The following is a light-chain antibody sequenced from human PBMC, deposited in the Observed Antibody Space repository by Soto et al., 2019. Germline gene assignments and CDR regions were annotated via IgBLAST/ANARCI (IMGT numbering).Light chain of an antibody. Sequence: ERVLTQSPGTLSLSPGERATLSCRASQSVSSSYLAWYQPKPGQAPRLLIYGASSRATGIPDRFRGSGSGTNFTLTISRMQPEDFAVYYCQQYGSSPLTFGGGTKVEI. V-gene: IGKV3-20*01. J-gene: IGKJ4*01. CDR2: GAS. CDR3: QQYGSSPLT. CDR1: QSVSSSY.